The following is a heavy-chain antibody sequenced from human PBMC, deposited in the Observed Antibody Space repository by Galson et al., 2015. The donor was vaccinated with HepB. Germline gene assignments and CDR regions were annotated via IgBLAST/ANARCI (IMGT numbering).Heavy chain of an antibody. V-gene: IGHV5-51*01. CDR3: ARQADIVAPFDY. Sequence: QSGAEVKKPGESLKISCQAPGYSFSTHWIGWVRQVPGQGLEWLGIIYPGDSDTKYSPAFQGHVTISVDRSVTSAYLQWTGLKVSDTATYFCARQADIVAPFDYWGQGTLVTVSS. CDR2: IYPGDSDT. J-gene: IGHJ4*02. D-gene: IGHD2-21*01. CDR1: GYSFSTHW.